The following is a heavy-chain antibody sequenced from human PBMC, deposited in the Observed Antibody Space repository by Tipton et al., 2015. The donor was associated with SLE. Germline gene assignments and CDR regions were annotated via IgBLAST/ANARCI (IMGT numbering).Heavy chain of an antibody. V-gene: IGHV4-39*01. D-gene: IGHD6-13*01. Sequence: TLSLTCTVSGGSISSSSYYWGWIRQPPGKGLEWIGTISYSGSTYYNPSLKSRVTISVDTSKNQFSLKLSSVTAADTAVYYCARRWAFSSTWSYFDLWGRGTLVTVSS. J-gene: IGHJ2*01. CDR1: GGSISSSSYY. CDR2: ISYSGST. CDR3: ARRWAFSSTWSYFDL.